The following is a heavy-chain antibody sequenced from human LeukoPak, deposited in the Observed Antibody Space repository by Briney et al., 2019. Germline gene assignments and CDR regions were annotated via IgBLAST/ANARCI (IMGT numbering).Heavy chain of an antibody. J-gene: IGHJ5*02. CDR2: INHSGST. CDR1: GGSFSGYY. Sequence: SETLSLTCAVYGGSFSGYYWSWIRQPPGKGLEWIGEINHSGSTNYNPSLKSRVTISVDTSKNQFSLKLSSVTAADTAVYYCARGTSSILPSWGYLNWFDPWGQGTLVTVSS. D-gene: IGHD3-16*01. CDR3: ARGTSSILPSWGYLNWFDP. V-gene: IGHV4-34*01.